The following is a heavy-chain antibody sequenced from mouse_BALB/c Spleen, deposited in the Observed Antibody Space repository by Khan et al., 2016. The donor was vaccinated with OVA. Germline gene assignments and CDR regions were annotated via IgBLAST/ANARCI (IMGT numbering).Heavy chain of an antibody. CDR2: INPSTAYT. Sequence: QVQLKQSGAELAKPGASVKMSCKASGYTFINYWILWVKQRPGQGLEWIGYINPSTAYTAYNQNFKDQATLTAEKSSRTAYMQLSSLTSEDSAVYYCARRGLRWDFDYWGQGTTLTVSS. J-gene: IGHJ2*01. D-gene: IGHD1-1*01. CDR1: GYTFINYW. CDR3: ARRGLRWDFDY. V-gene: IGHV1-7*01.